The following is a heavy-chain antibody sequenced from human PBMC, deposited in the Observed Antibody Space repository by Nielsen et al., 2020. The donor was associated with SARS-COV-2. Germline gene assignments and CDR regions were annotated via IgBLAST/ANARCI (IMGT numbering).Heavy chain of an antibody. J-gene: IGHJ2*01. D-gene: IGHD3-22*01. Sequence: SETLSLTCTVSGGSISSGGYYWSWIRQHPGKGLEWIGYIYYSGSTNYNPSLKSRVTISVDTSKNQFSLKLSSVTAADTAVYYCARAEYYDATRYFDLWGRGTLVTVSS. CDR1: GGSISSGGYY. CDR3: ARAEYYDATRYFDL. V-gene: IGHV4-61*08. CDR2: IYYSGST.